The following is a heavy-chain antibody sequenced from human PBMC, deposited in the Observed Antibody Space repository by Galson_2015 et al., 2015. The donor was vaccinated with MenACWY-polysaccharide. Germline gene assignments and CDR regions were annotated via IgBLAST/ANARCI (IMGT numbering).Heavy chain of an antibody. Sequence: SLRLSCAASGFTSSSYWMSWVRQAPGKGLEWVANIKQDGSEKYYVDSVKGRFTISRDNAKNSLYLQMNSLRAEDTAVYYCARGFTLHSIVVVIQYYFDYWGQGTLVTVSS. CDR2: IKQDGSEK. V-gene: IGHV3-7*01. J-gene: IGHJ4*02. CDR1: GFTSSSYW. D-gene: IGHD3-22*01. CDR3: ARGFTLHSIVVVIQYYFDY.